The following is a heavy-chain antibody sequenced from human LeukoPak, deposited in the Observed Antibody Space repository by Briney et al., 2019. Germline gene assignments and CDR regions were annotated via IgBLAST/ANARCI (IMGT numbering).Heavy chain of an antibody. D-gene: IGHD4-17*01. V-gene: IGHV3-48*02. J-gene: IGHJ4*02. CDR2: IDSDTYGNTI. Sequence: GGSFSLSCAASGFTFSTAGMNGVGQPPGKGLEWISYIDSDTYGNTIYYPHTVKGRFTISRDNAKNSLYLQMDSLRDEDTAVYYCARDRDYAFDYWGQGTLVTVSS. CDR1: GFTFSTAG. CDR3: ARDRDYAFDY.